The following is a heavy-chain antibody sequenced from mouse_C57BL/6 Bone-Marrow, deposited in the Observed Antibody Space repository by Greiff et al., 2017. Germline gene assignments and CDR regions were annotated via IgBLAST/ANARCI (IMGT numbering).Heavy chain of an antibody. CDR1: GYSITSGYY. V-gene: IGHV3-6*01. CDR3: ARGRGYYYGSSYGFAY. D-gene: IGHD1-1*01. J-gene: IGHJ3*01. Sequence: EVKLQESGPGLVKPSQSLSLTCSVTGYSITSGYYWNWIRQFPGNKLEWMGYISYDGSNNYNPSLKNRISITRDTSKNQFFLKLNSVTTEDTATYYCARGRGYYYGSSYGFAYWGQGTLVTVSA. CDR2: ISYDGSN.